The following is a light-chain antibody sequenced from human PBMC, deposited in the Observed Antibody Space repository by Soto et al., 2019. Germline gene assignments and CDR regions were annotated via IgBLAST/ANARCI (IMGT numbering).Light chain of an antibody. CDR1: QSSSTW. J-gene: IGKJ1*01. V-gene: IGKV1-5*03. CDR2: KAS. Sequence: DIQLTQSPSTLSASVGDRVTITCRASQSSSTWMSWYQQKPGKAPNLLISKASSLESGVPSRFSGSGSGTESTLTISSLQPDDFATYYCQQSWTFGQGTKVEIK. CDR3: QQSWT.